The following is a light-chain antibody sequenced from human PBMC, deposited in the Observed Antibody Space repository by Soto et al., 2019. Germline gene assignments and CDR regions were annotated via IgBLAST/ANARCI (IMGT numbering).Light chain of an antibody. Sequence: DIQMTQSPSSLSASVGDRVIITCQASQDISNYLNWYQKKPGKAPKLLIYDVFNLEAGVPSRFSGSGSGTDFTLNISRLQPEDIATYYCQQYANLFFSFGGGTRVEIK. V-gene: IGKV1-33*01. CDR3: QQYANLFFS. J-gene: IGKJ4*01. CDR2: DVF. CDR1: QDISNY.